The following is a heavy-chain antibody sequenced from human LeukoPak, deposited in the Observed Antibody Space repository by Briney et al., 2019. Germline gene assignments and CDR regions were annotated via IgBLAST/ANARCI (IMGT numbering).Heavy chain of an antibody. V-gene: IGHV3-21*01. J-gene: IGHJ4*02. Sequence: TGGSLRLSCAASGFTFSTYSVNWVRQAPGKGLEWVSSISSSSTYIYYADSVKGRFTISRDNAKNSLFLQMNSLRAEDTAVYYCARFALKTPPTDWGQGTLVTVSS. CDR3: ARFALKTPPTD. CDR1: GFTFSTYS. CDR2: ISSSSTYI.